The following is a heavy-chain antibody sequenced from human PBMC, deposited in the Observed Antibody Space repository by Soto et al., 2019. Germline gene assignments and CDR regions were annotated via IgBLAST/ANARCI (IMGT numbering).Heavy chain of an antibody. D-gene: IGHD3-10*01. CDR1: GFPFSITA. Sequence: EFQVLQSGGGLVQPGGSLPPSCAASGFPFSITAWIWVRQAPGKGLEGVSTIDGGGGTTYCADSVKGRFTLARDNSINTVFLQMNSLRADDTALYFCAKTSGWFNTWGQGALVTVSS. V-gene: IGHV3-23*01. CDR2: IDGGGGTT. J-gene: IGHJ5*02. CDR3: AKTSGWFNT.